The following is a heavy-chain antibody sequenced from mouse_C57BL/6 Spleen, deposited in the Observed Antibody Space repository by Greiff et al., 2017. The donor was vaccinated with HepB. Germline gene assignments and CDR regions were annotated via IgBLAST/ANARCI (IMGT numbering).Heavy chain of an antibody. CDR1: GYAFTNYL. CDR2: INPGSGGT. V-gene: IGHV1-54*01. J-gene: IGHJ1*03. D-gene: IGHD4-1*01. CDR3: ATNWDAGYFDV. Sequence: VQVVESGAELVRPGTSVKVSCKASGYAFTNYLIEWVKQRPGQGLEWIGVINPGSGGTNYNEKFKGKATLTADKSSSTAYMQLSSLTSEDSAVYFCATNWDAGYFDVWGTGTTVTVSS.